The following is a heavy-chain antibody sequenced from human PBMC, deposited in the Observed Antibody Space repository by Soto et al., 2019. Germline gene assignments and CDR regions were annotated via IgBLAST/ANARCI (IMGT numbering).Heavy chain of an antibody. Sequence: QLQLQESGPGLVKPSETLSLTCTVSGGSISSSSYYWGWIRQPPGKGLEWIGSIYYSGSTYYNPSLKSRVTISVDTSKKQFSQKLSSVTAADTAVYYYARESVLRFLEWLPTNTCNCFDPWGQGTLVTVSS. V-gene: IGHV4-39*02. D-gene: IGHD3-3*01. J-gene: IGHJ5*02. CDR3: ARESVLRFLEWLPTNTCNCFDP. CDR1: GGSISSSSYY. CDR2: IYYSGST.